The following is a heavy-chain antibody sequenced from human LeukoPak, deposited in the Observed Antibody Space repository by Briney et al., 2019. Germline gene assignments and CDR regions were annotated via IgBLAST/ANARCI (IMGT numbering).Heavy chain of an antibody. V-gene: IGHV1-69*13. Sequence: SVKVSCKASGYTFTSYYMHWVRQAPGQGLEWMGGIIPIFGTANYAQKFQGRVTITADESTSTAYMELSSLRSEDTAVYYCARDGSEAAAAYWGQGTLVTVSS. D-gene: IGHD6-25*01. CDR3: ARDGSEAAAAY. CDR2: IIPIFGTA. CDR1: GYTFTSYY. J-gene: IGHJ4*02.